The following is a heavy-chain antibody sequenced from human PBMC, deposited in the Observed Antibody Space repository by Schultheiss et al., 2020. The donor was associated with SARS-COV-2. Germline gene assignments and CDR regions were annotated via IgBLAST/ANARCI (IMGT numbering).Heavy chain of an antibody. CDR2: IKQDGSEK. V-gene: IGHV3-7*01. CDR3: ARARATVTYFDY. CDR1: GGSISSSSYY. D-gene: IGHD4-17*01. Sequence: ETLSLTCTVSGGSISSSSYYWGWIRQPPGKGLEWVANIKQDGSEKCYVDSVKGRFTISRDYAKNSLYLQMNSLRAEDTAVYYCARARATVTYFDYWGQGTLVTVSS. J-gene: IGHJ4*02.